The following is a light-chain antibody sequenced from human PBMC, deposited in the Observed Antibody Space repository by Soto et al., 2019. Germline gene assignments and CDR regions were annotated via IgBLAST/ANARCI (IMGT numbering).Light chain of an antibody. Sequence: QSALTQPPSASGSPGQSVTISCTGTSSDVGGYNYVSWYQQHPGKAPKLMIYEVSKRPSGVPDRFSGSKSGNTASLTVSGLQAEDEADYYCQSYDSSLSNSGCVFGTGTKVTVL. CDR2: EVS. V-gene: IGLV2-8*01. CDR3: QSYDSSLSNSGCV. J-gene: IGLJ1*01. CDR1: SSDVGGYNY.